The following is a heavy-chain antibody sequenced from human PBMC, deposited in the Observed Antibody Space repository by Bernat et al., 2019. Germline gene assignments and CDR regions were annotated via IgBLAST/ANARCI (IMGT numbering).Heavy chain of an antibody. CDR3: AKEAAAGTDHYYYYGMDV. CDR1: GFTFDDYA. CDR2: ISWNSGSK. V-gene: IGHV3-9*01. J-gene: IGHJ6*02. Sequence: EVQLVESGGGLVQPGRSLRLSCAASGFTFDDYAMHWVRQAPGKGLEWVSGISWNSGSKGYADSVKGRFTISRDNAKNSLYLQMNSLRAEDTALYYCAKEAAAGTDHYYYYGMDVWGQGTTVTVSS. D-gene: IGHD6-13*01.